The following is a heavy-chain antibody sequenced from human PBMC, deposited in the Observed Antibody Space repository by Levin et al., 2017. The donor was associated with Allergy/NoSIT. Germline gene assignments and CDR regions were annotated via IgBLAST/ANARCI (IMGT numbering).Heavy chain of an antibody. D-gene: IGHD3-22*01. CDR2: ISSSSSYT. J-gene: IGHJ1*01. Sequence: GGSLRLSCAASGFTFSDYYMSWIRQAPGKGLEWVSYISSSSSYTNYADSVKGRFTISRDNAKNSLYLQMNSLRAEDTAVYYCARGLLGGYDSSGYYYLSYVQHWGQGTLVTVSS. CDR3: ARGLLGGYDSSGYYYLSYVQH. V-gene: IGHV3-11*05. CDR1: GFTFSDYY.